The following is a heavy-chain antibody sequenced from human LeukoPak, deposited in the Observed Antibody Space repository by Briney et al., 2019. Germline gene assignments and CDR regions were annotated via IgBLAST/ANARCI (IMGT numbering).Heavy chain of an antibody. J-gene: IGHJ4*02. V-gene: IGHV3-23*01. Sequence: QPGGSLRLSCAASGFTFSSYAMSWVRQAPGKGLEWVSAISGSGGSTYYADSVKGRFTISRDNSKNTLYLQMNGLRAEDTAVYYCAKMLFDYYDSSGIPYYFDYWGQGTLVTVSS. CDR3: AKMLFDYYDSSGIPYYFDY. CDR1: GFTFSSYA. CDR2: ISGSGGST. D-gene: IGHD3-22*01.